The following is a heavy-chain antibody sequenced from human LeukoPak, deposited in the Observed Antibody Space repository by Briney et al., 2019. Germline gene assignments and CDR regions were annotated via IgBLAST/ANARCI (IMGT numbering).Heavy chain of an antibody. CDR2: IGWRSDSV. Sequence: GGSLRLSCAASGFTFDDYAMHWARQAPGKGLEWVSGIGWRSDSVDYADSVKGRFTISRDNAKSSLYLQMNSLRADDTALYYCAKDWSYGGNSWKYFGSWGQGILVTVSS. D-gene: IGHD4-23*01. V-gene: IGHV3-9*01. CDR1: GFTFDDYA. J-gene: IGHJ4*02. CDR3: AKDWSYGGNSWKYFGS.